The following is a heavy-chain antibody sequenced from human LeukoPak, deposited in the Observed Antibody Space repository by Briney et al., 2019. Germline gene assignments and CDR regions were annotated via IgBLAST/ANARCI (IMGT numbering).Heavy chain of an antibody. D-gene: IGHD5-18*01. Sequence: KASETLSLTCAVYGGSFSSYYWSWIRQPPGKGLEWIGEINHSGSTNYNPSLKSRVTISVDTSKNQFSLKLSSVTAADTAVYYCARSHRYSYDKGLFDYWGQGTLVTVSS. CDR2: INHSGST. J-gene: IGHJ4*02. CDR1: GGSFSSYY. CDR3: ARSHRYSYDKGLFDY. V-gene: IGHV4-34*01.